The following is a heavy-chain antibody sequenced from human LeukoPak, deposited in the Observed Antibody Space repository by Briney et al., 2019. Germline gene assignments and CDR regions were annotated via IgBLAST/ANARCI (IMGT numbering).Heavy chain of an antibody. CDR3: AREKNYGGNSLFDP. D-gene: IGHD4-23*01. V-gene: IGHV4-59*01. CDR2: IYYSGST. J-gene: IGHJ5*02. Sequence: PSETLSLTCTVSGGSISSYYWSWIRQPPGEGLEWMGYIYYSGSTNYNPSLMSRVTISLDKSKTQTSLNLSSVTAADTAVYYCAREKNYGGNSLFDPWGQGTLVTVSS. CDR1: GGSISSYY.